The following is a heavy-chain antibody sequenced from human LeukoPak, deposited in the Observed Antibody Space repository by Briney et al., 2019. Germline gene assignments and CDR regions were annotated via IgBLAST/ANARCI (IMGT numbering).Heavy chain of an antibody. J-gene: IGHJ4*02. CDR1: GGSISSYY. CDR3: EREHSGYSSSWYVGY. D-gene: IGHD6-13*01. Sequence: PPETLSLTCTVSGGSISSYYWSWIRQPAGKGLEWIGRIYTSGSTNYNPSLKSRVTMSVDTSKNQFSLKLSSVTAADTAVYYCEREHSGYSSSWYVGYWGQGTLVTVSS. V-gene: IGHV4-4*07. CDR2: IYTSGST.